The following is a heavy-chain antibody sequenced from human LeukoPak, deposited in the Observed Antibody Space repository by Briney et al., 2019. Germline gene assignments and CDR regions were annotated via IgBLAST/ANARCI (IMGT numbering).Heavy chain of an antibody. CDR2: VSARVDTT. CDR1: GFTFTSYA. J-gene: IGHJ3*02. D-gene: IGHD3-16*01. CDR3: ARISRGTRISSMVVLIRPAFDI. V-gene: IGHV3-23*01. Sequence: GGSLRLSCAASGFTFTSYAVTWVRQAPGKGLEWVSTVSARVDTTYYADSVKGRFTISRDFSKNAVSLQMNTLRAEDTAIYHCARISRGTRISSMVVLIRPAFDIWGQGTMVSVSS.